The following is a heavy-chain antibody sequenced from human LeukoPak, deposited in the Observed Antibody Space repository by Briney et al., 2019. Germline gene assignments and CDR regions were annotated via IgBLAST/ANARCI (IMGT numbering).Heavy chain of an antibody. CDR3: ARVPYSSGWYDGWFDP. CDR2: IYYSGST. D-gene: IGHD6-19*01. CDR1: GGSISSYY. V-gene: IGHV4-59*06. J-gene: IGHJ5*02. Sequence: SETLSLTCTVSGGSISSYYWSWIRQHPGKGLEWIGYIYYSGSTYYNPSLKSRVTISVDTSKNQFSLKLSSVTAADTAVYYCARVPYSSGWYDGWFDPWGQGTLVTVSS.